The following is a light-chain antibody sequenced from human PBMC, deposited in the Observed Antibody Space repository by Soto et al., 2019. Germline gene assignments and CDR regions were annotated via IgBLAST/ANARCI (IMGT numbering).Light chain of an antibody. CDR2: GAS. CDR1: QSVSSTK. CDR3: TPFGISHFLT. J-gene: IGKJ4*01. Sequence: EIVLTLSPGPLSWSPGEIATLSCRASQSVSSTKLAWYPQRPGQAPRLLIFGASNMATGVPDRFSGSGSGTDFTLAISILEPEALSGYYCTPFGISHFLTFGVGTNVEIK. V-gene: IGKV3-20*01.